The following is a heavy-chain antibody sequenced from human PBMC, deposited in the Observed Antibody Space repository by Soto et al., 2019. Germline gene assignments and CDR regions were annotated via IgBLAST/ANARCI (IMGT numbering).Heavy chain of an antibody. CDR1: CGSISSSSYY. J-gene: IGHJ4*02. V-gene: IGHV4-39*01. CDR3: TRHAIGVVVPAAIRN. D-gene: IGHD2-15*01. CDR2: IYYTGTS. Sequence: SETLSLTCAVSCGSISSSSYYWDWIRQPRGKGLEWIGTIYYTGTSNYNPSLKSRVTISVDTSKNQFSLHLSSVTAADTAVYYCTRHAIGVVVPAAIRNWGQGSMVTVSS.